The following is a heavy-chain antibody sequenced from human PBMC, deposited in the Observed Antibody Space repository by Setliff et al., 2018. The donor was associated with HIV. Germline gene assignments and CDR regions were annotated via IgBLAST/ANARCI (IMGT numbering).Heavy chain of an antibody. CDR1: GFILSEDW. CDR3: AKDRGSSYSMEI. CDR2: IIKSSDRGKT. J-gene: IGHJ6*02. D-gene: IGHD2-21*01. V-gene: IGHV3-15*01. Sequence: PGGSLRLSCAVFGFILSEDWMSWGSQAPGKGLEWLGRIIKSSDRGKTDDASTVKGTFTISRDDSTNTLYLQMNSLKIEDTAVYFCAKDRGSSYSMEIWGQGTTVTVSS.